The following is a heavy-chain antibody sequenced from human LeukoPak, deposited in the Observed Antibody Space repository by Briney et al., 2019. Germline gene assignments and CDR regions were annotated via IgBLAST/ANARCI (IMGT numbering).Heavy chain of an antibody. CDR1: GFTFSNYG. Sequence: GGSLRLSCAASGFTFSNYGMSWVRQAPGKGLEWVSLIYSGGSTYYADSVKGRFTISRDNAKNSLYLQMNSLRAEDTAVYYCARPVGIGVLNYYYYYYMDVWGKGTTVTVSS. J-gene: IGHJ6*03. CDR2: IYSGGST. D-gene: IGHD2-21*01. V-gene: IGHV3-66*04. CDR3: ARPVGIGVLNYYYYYYMDV.